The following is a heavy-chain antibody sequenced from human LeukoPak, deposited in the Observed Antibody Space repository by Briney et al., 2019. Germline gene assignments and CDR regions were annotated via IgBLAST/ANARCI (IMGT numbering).Heavy chain of an antibody. CDR2: INPNSSGT. Sequence: GASVKLSCKASGYTVTGYYMHWEREAPGQRLGWRGGINPNSSGTNYAQKFQGTVTMPRATSIRTADMELRRPRSDDTAVYYWARVAGNAGLGAFDIWGQGAMVTVSS. D-gene: IGHD4-23*01. CDR1: GYTVTGYY. CDR3: ARVAGNAGLGAFDI. J-gene: IGHJ3*02. V-gene: IGHV1-2*02.